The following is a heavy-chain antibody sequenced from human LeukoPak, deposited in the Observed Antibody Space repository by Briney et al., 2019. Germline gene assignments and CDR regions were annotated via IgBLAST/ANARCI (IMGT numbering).Heavy chain of an antibody. CDR2: ISGSGGST. Sequence: GGSLRLSCAASGFTFSSYAMSWVRQAPGKGLEWVSAISGSGGSTYYADSVKGRFTISRDNSNTPLYLQMNRLTAEDTAVYYCAKAINGDSSSWYLNYSYYRMDVWGQGTTVTVSS. CDR1: GFTFSSYA. J-gene: IGHJ6*02. CDR3: AKAINGDSSSWYLNYSYYRMDV. V-gene: IGHV3-23*01. D-gene: IGHD6-13*01.